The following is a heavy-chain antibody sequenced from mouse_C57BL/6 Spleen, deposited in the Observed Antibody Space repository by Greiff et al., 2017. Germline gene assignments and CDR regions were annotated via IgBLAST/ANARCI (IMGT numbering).Heavy chain of an antibody. J-gene: IGHJ3*01. CDR3: TRVHYYGSSPFAY. Sequence: VKLVASGAELVRPGASVTLSCKASGYTFTDYEMHWVKQTPVHGLEWIGAIDPETGGTAYNQKFKGKAILTADKSSSTAYMEIRSLTSEDSAVYYCTRVHYYGSSPFAYWGQGTLVTVSA. D-gene: IGHD1-1*01. CDR2: IDPETGGT. CDR1: GYTFTDYE. V-gene: IGHV1-15*01.